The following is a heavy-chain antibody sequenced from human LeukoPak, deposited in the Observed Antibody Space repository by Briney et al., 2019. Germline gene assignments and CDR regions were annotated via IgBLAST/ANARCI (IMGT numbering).Heavy chain of an antibody. Sequence: SETLSLTCTVSGGSMNSYYWSWIRQTPGKGLECIGYIYYSGSTKYNPSLKSRVTISVDTSKNQFSLKLSSVTAADTAVYYCARVYNRREDYPRMYVWGKGTTVTVSS. V-gene: IGHV4-59*01. CDR2: IYYSGST. J-gene: IGHJ6*04. D-gene: IGHD1-14*01. CDR3: ARVYNRREDYPRMYV. CDR1: GGSMNSYY.